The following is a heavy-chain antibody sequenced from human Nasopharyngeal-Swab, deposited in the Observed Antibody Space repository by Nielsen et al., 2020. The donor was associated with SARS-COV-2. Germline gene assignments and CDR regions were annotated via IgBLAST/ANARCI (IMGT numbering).Heavy chain of an antibody. D-gene: IGHD4-17*01. CDR1: GYSFTTHA. Sequence: ASEKASCKASGYSFTTHAMNWVRQAPGQGLEWMGWINTNTGSPRYAQGFTGRFVFSLDTSVSTAYLQIRSLKPEDTAVYFCARPSPYGDYSFDYWGQGTLVTVSS. CDR2: INTNTGSP. CDR3: ARPSPYGDYSFDY. J-gene: IGHJ4*02. V-gene: IGHV7-4-1*01.